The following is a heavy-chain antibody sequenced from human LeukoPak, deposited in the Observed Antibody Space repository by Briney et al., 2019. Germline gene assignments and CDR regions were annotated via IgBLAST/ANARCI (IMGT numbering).Heavy chain of an antibody. D-gene: IGHD3-10*01. CDR2: INPNSGGT. CDR3: ARDRKGGSGSYYTPYYFDY. V-gene: IGHV1-2*02. J-gene: IGHJ4*02. CDR1: GYTFTGYY. Sequence: ASVKVSCKASGYTFTGYYMHWVRQAPGQGLEWMGWINPNSGGTNYAQKFQGRVTMTRDTSISTAYMELSRLRSDDTAVYYCARDRKGGSGSYYTPYYFDYWGQGTPVTVSS.